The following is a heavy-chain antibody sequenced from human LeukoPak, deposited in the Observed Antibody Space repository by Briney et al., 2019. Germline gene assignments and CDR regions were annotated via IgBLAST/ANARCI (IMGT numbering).Heavy chain of an antibody. CDR3: AKDRGY. V-gene: IGHV3-23*01. CDR1: GFTFTTYA. CDR2: ISGSGETT. Sequence: PGGSLRLSCAASGFTFTTYAMTWVRQAPGKGLEWVSAISGSGETTYYADAVKGRFTISRDNSKNTLYLQMNSLRADDTGVYYCAKDRGYWGQGTLVAVSP. J-gene: IGHJ4*02.